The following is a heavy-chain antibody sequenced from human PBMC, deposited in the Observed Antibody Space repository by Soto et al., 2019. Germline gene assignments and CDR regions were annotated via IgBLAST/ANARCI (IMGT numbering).Heavy chain of an antibody. Sequence: QLQLMQSGGEAKNPGASVKVSCEASGYSFSTYAISWLRQAPGQGLEWMGLITPNNGYTNYVQKFQGTLILTTDIPSSTAYMELTSLRYDDTAMYYCATSYDSGFDPWGQGTLVSVSA. CDR2: ITPNNGYT. D-gene: IGHD3-3*01. CDR3: ATSYDSGFDP. CDR1: GYSFSTYA. J-gene: IGHJ5*02. V-gene: IGHV1-18*01.